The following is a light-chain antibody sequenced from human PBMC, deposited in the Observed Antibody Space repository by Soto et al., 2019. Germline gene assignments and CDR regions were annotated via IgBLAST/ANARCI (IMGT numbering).Light chain of an antibody. J-gene: IGLJ1*01. CDR2: SVT. CDR3: SSYTTSGMEV. CDR1: SRDVGGYNY. Sequence: QSALTQPASVSGSPGQSITISCTGTSRDVGGYNYVSWYQQHPGRAPKLILNSVTNRPSGVSNRFSGSKSGNTASLTISGLQAEDEADYYCSSYTTSGMEVFGTGTKLTVL. V-gene: IGLV2-14*03.